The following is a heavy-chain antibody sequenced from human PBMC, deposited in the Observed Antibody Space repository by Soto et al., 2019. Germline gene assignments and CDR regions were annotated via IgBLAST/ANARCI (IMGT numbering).Heavy chain of an antibody. J-gene: IGHJ4*02. CDR2: IYSSGST. Sequence: GGSLGLSCAASGFTVSNSYMSWVRQAPGKGLEWVSVIYSSGSTFYADSVKGRFTISRDNSRNTVYLQMNSLRAEDTAVYYCAREGQYGFWGQGT. CDR3: AREGQYGF. D-gene: IGHD3-10*01. V-gene: IGHV3-66*01. CDR1: GFTVSNSY.